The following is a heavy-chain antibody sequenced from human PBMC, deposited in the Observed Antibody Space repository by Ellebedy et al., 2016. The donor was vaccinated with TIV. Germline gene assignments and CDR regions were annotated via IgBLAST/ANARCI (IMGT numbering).Heavy chain of an antibody. D-gene: IGHD1-1*01. CDR2: INPDRGDT. CDR1: GYTFTGYY. Sequence: AASVKVSCKASGYTFTGYYIHWVRQAPGEGLEWMGRINPDRGDTDYAQKFQGRVIMTRDASIRTAFMELSSLMFDDTAVYYCVRDVGGSYGFDHWGQGTLVTVS. V-gene: IGHV1-2*06. CDR3: VRDVGGSYGFDH. J-gene: IGHJ4*02.